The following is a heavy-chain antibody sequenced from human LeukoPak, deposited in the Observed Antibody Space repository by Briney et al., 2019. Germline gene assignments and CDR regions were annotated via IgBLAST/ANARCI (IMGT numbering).Heavy chain of an antibody. Sequence: PGGSLRLSCAASGFTFSSYAMHWVRQAPGKGLEWVAVISYDGSNKYYADSVKGRFTISRDNSKNTLYLQMNSLRAEDTAVYYCAKGTYGSSGYYYNYWGQGTLVTVSS. CDR1: GFTFSSYA. V-gene: IGHV3-30-3*01. J-gene: IGHJ4*02. CDR2: ISYDGSNK. CDR3: AKGTYGSSGYYYNY. D-gene: IGHD3-22*01.